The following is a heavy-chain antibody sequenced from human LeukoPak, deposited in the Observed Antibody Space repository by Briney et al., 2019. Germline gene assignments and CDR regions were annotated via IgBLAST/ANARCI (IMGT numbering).Heavy chain of an antibody. V-gene: IGHV4-39*01. CDR1: GGSISSSCYY. CDR3: ATTSGYYDSSGYYFSYYFDY. D-gene: IGHD3-22*01. J-gene: IGHJ4*02. CDR2: IYYSGST. Sequence: PSETLSLTCTVSGGSISSSCYYWGWLRQPPGKGLEWIGSIYYSGSTYYNPSLKSRVTISVDTSKNQFSLMLSSVTAADTAVYYCATTSGYYDSSGYYFSYYFDYWGQGTLVTVSS.